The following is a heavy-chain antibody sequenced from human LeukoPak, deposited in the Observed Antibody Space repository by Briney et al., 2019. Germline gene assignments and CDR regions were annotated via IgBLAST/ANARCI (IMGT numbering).Heavy chain of an antibody. J-gene: IGHJ5*01. Sequence: SETLSLTCTVSGGSIGTSQYYWNWIRHHPGKGLEWIGFISDSGSTLYNPSLKSRVTISSDTSKTQFSLKLTSATAADTAVYYCARGRYAYGWNDSWGQGTLVTVSS. D-gene: IGHD3-16*01. CDR3: ARGRYAYGWNDS. V-gene: IGHV4-31*03. CDR2: ISDSGST. CDR1: GGSIGTSQYY.